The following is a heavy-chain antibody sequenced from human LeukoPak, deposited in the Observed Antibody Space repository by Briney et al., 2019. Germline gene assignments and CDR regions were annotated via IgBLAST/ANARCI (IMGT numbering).Heavy chain of an antibody. CDR2: IRYDGYNK. D-gene: IGHD6-13*01. CDR1: GFTFNSYG. J-gene: IGHJ4*02. Sequence: GGSLRLSCAASGFTFNSYGMHWVRQAPSKGLEWVSFIRYDGYNKYYADSVKGRFTISRDNSKNTLYLQMNSLRAEDTAVYYCARGISSWRYFDYWGQGTLVTVSS. CDR3: ARGISSWRYFDY. V-gene: IGHV3-30*02.